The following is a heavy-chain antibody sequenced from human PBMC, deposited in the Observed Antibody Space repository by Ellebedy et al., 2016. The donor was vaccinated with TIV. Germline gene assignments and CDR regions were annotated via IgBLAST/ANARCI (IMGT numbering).Heavy chain of an antibody. D-gene: IGHD3-22*01. J-gene: IGHJ4*02. CDR1: GGSISSSNYY. V-gene: IGHV4-39*07. CDR2: IYYSGST. Sequence: SETLSLTCTVSGGSISSSNYYWVWIRQPPGKGLEWIGSIYYSGSTYSNPSLKSPVFISVDTSENQFSLKLSSVTAADTAVYYCARASDYYDANGCIEHWGQGALVTVSS. CDR3: ARASDYYDANGCIEH.